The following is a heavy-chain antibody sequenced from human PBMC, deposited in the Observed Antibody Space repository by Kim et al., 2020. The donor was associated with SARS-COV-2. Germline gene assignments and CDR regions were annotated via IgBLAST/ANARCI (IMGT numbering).Heavy chain of an antibody. Sequence: GGSLRLSCAASGFSFSTYNMNWVRQAPGKGLEWVSYISTSSSTIYYADSVQGRFTISRDNAKSSLYLQMNSLRDDDTAVYYCARGGREQWRDQNWFDPWGQGTLVTVSS. CDR3: ARGGREQWRDQNWFDP. CDR2: ISTSSSTI. J-gene: IGHJ5*02. CDR1: GFSFSTYN. D-gene: IGHD6-19*01. V-gene: IGHV3-48*02.